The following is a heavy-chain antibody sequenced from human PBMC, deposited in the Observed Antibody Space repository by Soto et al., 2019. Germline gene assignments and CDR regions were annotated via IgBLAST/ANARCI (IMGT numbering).Heavy chain of an antibody. CDR1: GYSFSSHA. D-gene: IGHD6-13*01. CDR2: IIPVFGTP. CDR3: ARGGALSTSWYWGDGLDS. Sequence: QVQLEQSGSEVKKSGSSVKVSCKASGYSFSSHAITWVRQAPGQGLEWMGGIIPVFGTPSYAQKLQGRVTISADKSTNTSYLELRSPRSEDTAVYYCARGGALSTSWYWGDGLDSWGQGTQVTVSS. J-gene: IGHJ4*02. V-gene: IGHV1-69*06.